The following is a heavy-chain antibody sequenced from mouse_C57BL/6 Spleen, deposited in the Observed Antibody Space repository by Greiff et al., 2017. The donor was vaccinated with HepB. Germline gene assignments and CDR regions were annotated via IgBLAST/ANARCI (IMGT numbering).Heavy chain of an antibody. Sequence: EVKLVESGGDLVKPGGSLKLSCAASGFTFSSYGMSWVRQTPDKRLEWVATISSGGSYTYYPDSVKGRFTISRDNAKNTLYLQMSSLKSEDTAMYYCARHSYDYGGNWYFDVWGTGTTVTVSS. CDR3: ARHSYDYGGNWYFDV. V-gene: IGHV5-6*01. J-gene: IGHJ1*03. CDR2: ISSGGSYT. D-gene: IGHD2-4*01. CDR1: GFTFSSYG.